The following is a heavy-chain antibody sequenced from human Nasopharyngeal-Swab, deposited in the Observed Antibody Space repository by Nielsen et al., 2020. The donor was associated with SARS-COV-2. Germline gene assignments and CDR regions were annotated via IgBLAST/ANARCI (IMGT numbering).Heavy chain of an antibody. CDR2: IYYSGST. J-gene: IGHJ3*02. V-gene: IGHV4-39*01. Sequence: PGKGLEWIGSIYYSGSTYYNPSLKSRVTISVDTSKNQFSLKLSSVTAADTAVYYCAISYYDILTGYTDAFDIWGQGTMVTVSS. D-gene: IGHD3-9*01. CDR3: AISYYDILTGYTDAFDI.